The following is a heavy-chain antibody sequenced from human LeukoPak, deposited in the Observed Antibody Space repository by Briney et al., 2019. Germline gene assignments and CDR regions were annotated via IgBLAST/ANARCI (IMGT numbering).Heavy chain of an antibody. Sequence: SETLSLTCTVSGGSISSYYWSWIRQPPGKGLEWIGYIYYSGSTNYNPSLKSRVTISVDTSKNQFSLKLSSVTAANTAVYYCATVTTDYYYYGMDVWGQGTTVTVSS. CDR3: ATVTTDYYYYGMDV. J-gene: IGHJ6*02. CDR1: GGSISSYY. V-gene: IGHV4-59*01. D-gene: IGHD4-11*01. CDR2: IYYSGST.